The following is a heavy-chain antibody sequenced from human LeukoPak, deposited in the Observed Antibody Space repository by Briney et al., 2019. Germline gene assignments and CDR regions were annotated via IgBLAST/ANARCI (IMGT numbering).Heavy chain of an antibody. V-gene: IGHV3-48*03. J-gene: IGHJ4*02. D-gene: IGHD3-22*01. CDR3: ARASTYDSSGYPYYLDY. Sequence: GGSLRLSCAASGFTFSNYEMNWVRQAPGKGLEWVSYISNSGSTIYYADSVKGRFTISRDNVKNTLYLQMNSLRAEDTAVYYCARASTYDSSGYPYYLDYWGQGTLVTVSS. CDR2: ISNSGSTI. CDR1: GFTFSNYE.